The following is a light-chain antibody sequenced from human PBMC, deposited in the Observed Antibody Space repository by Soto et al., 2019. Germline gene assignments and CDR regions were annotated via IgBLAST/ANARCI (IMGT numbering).Light chain of an antibody. Sequence: EIVSTQSPGTLSLSPGERATLSCRASQSVSSSYLAWYQQKPGQAPRLLIYGASSRATGIPDRFSGSGSGTDFILTISRLEPEDFAVYYCQQYGSSPPYTFGQGTKLEIK. V-gene: IGKV3-20*01. CDR2: GAS. J-gene: IGKJ2*01. CDR3: QQYGSSPPYT. CDR1: QSVSSSY.